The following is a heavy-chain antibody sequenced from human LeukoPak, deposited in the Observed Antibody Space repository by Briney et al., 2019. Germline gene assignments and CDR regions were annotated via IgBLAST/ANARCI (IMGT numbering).Heavy chain of an antibody. CDR1: GGTFSSYA. Sequence: GASVKVSCKASGGTFSSYAISWVRQAPRQGLECMGGIIPIFGTANYAQKFQGRATITADESTSTAYMELSSLRSEDTAVYYCAREGGSGSYPGFPGGGYYFDYWGQGTLVTVSS. J-gene: IGHJ4*02. D-gene: IGHD1-26*01. CDR2: IIPIFGTA. V-gene: IGHV1-69*13. CDR3: AREGGSGSYPGFPGGGYYFDY.